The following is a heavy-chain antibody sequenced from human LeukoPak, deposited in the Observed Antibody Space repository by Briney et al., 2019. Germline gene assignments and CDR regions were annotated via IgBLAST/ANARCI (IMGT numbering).Heavy chain of an antibody. J-gene: IGHJ4*02. Sequence: GASVKVSCKASGYTFTSYGISWVRQAPGQGLEWMGWISAYNGNANYAQKLQGRVTMTTGTSTSTAYMELRSLRSDDTAVYYCARYRRYNWNYGGAEIDYWGQGTLVTVSS. D-gene: IGHD1-7*01. CDR3: ARYRRYNWNYGGAEIDY. V-gene: IGHV1-18*01. CDR1: GYTFTSYG. CDR2: ISAYNGNA.